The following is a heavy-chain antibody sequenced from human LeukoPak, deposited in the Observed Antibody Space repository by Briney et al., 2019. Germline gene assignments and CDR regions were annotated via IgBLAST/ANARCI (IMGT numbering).Heavy chain of an antibody. V-gene: IGHV3-53*01. J-gene: IGHJ4*02. D-gene: IGHD3-3*01. Sequence: GGSLRLSCAASGFTVSSNYMSWVRQAPGKGLEWVSVIYSGGSTYYADSVKGRFTISRDNSKNTLYLQMNSLRAEDTAVYYCARGLRFLEWLSYFDYWGQGTLVTVSS. CDR2: IYSGGST. CDR1: GFTVSSNY. CDR3: ARGLRFLEWLSYFDY.